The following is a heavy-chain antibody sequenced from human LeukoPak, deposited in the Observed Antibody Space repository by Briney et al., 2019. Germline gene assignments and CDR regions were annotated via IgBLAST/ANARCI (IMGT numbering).Heavy chain of an antibody. J-gene: IGHJ4*02. CDR2: ISSSGSTI. V-gene: IGHV3-11*01. CDR3: ARVLVREWFVDTISDY. D-gene: IGHD3-10*01. CDR1: GFTFSDYY. Sequence: GGSLRLSCAASGFTFSDYYMSWIRQAPGKGLEWVSYISSSGSTIYYADSVKGRFTISRDNAKNSLYLQMNSLRAEDTAVYYCARVLVREWFVDTISDYWGQGTLVTVSS.